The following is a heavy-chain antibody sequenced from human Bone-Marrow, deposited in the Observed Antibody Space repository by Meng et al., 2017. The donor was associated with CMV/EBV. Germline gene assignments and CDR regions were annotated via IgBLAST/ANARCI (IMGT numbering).Heavy chain of an antibody. J-gene: IGHJ4*02. D-gene: IGHD6-13*01. CDR1: GYTFTGYY. CDR3: ASEQQLGY. CDR2: INPNSGGT. Sequence: ASVKVSCKASGYTFTGYYIHWVRQAPGQGLEWMGRINPNSGGTDYAQRFQGRVTMTRDTSISTAYMKLRRLRSDDTAVYYCASEQQLGYWGQGTLVTVSS. V-gene: IGHV1-2*02.